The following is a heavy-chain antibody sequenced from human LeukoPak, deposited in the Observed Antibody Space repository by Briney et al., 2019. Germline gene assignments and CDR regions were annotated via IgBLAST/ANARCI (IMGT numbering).Heavy chain of an antibody. V-gene: IGHV3-23*01. D-gene: IGHD2-2*01. J-gene: IGHJ4*02. CDR2: ISGSGGST. CDR3: AKGVPPRVVPAVINY. Sequence: GGSLRLSCAASGFTFSSYAMSWVRQAPGRGLEWVSAISGSGGSTYYADSVKGRFTISRDNSKNTLYLQMNSLRAEDTAVYYCAKGVPPRVVPAVINYWGQGTLVTVSS. CDR1: GFTFSSYA.